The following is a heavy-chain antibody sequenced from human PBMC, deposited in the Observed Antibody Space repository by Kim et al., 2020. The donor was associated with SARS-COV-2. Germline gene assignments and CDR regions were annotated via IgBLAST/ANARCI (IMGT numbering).Heavy chain of an antibody. CDR1: GGSFSGYY. V-gene: IGHV4-34*01. CDR2: INHSGST. Sequence: SETLSLTCAVYGGSFSGYYWSWIRQPPGKGLEWIGEINHSGSTNYNPSLKSRVTISVDTSKNQFSLKLSSVTAADTAVYYCARGISKYQLLSYFDYWGQGTLVTVSS. J-gene: IGHJ4*02. CDR3: ARGISKYQLLSYFDY. D-gene: IGHD2-2*01.